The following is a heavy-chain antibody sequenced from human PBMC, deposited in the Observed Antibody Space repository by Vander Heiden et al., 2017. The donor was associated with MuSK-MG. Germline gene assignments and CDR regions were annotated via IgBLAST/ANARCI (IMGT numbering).Heavy chain of an antibody. CDR2: ISYDEIRK. J-gene: IGHJ6*02. D-gene: IGHD3-9*01. V-gene: IGHV3-30*04. Sequence: QVQLVESGGGVVEPGRSLRLSCAASGFDFSNHAMHWVRQAPGKGLEWVTFISYDEIRKYYADSVKGRFTIARDNSKNALYLQMNSLRVEDTAGYYCARDLTNFYTMDVWGQGTTVTVSS. CDR1: GFDFSNHA. CDR3: ARDLTNFYTMDV.